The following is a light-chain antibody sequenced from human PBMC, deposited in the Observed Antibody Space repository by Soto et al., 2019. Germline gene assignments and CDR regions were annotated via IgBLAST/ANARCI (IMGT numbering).Light chain of an antibody. CDR3: QQSYMTPRT. CDR1: QSISNY. Sequence: DIQMTQSPTSLSASIGDRVTITCRASQSISNYLNWYQQKPGQAPQLLIYAALSLRSGVPSRFSGDGSGTDFTLTISSLQPDDIGTYYCQQSYMTPRTFGRGTKVEIK. CDR2: AAL. V-gene: IGKV1-39*01. J-gene: IGKJ4*02.